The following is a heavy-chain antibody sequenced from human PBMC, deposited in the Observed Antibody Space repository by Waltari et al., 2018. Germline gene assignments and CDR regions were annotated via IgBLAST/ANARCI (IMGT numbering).Heavy chain of an antibody. CDR3: ARGGYSGYDWRAGGDY. CDR2: SDSDGSST. CDR1: GFSFSNYW. J-gene: IGHJ4*02. Sequence: EVQLMESGGGLVQPGGSLRLSCAASGFSFSNYWMHWVRQGPGKGLVWVSRSDSDGSSTSYADSVTGRFTISRDNAKNTLYLQMNSLRAEDTAVYYCARGGYSGYDWRAGGDYWGQGTLVTVSS. D-gene: IGHD5-12*01. V-gene: IGHV3-74*01.